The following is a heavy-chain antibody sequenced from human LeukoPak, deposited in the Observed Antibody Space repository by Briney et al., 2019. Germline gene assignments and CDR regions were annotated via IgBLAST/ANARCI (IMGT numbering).Heavy chain of an antibody. J-gene: IGHJ3*02. D-gene: IGHD3-22*01. CDR1: DDSITIYY. CDR2: IYYSGST. V-gene: IGHV4-59*01. CDR3: ARVKSLTMTDAFDI. Sequence: PSETLSLTCTVSDDSITIYYWSWIRQPPGKGLEWIGYIYYSGSTNYNPSLKSRVTISVDTSKNQFSLKLSSVTAADTAVYYCARVKSLTMTDAFDIWGQGTMVTVSS.